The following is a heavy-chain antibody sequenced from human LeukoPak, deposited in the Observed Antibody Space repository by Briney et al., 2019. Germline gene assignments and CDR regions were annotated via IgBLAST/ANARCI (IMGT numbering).Heavy chain of an antibody. CDR1: GGSISSSNW. D-gene: IGHD3-10*01. J-gene: IGHJ3*02. CDR3: ARGHRGVTMVRGASRRAFDI. V-gene: IGHV4-4*02. CDR2: IYHSGST. Sequence: SGTLSLTCAVSGGSISSSNWWSWVRQPPGKGLEWIGEIYHSGSTNYNPSLKSRVTISVDTSKNQFSLKLSSVTAADTAVYYCARGHRGVTMVRGASRRAFDIWGQGTMVTVSS.